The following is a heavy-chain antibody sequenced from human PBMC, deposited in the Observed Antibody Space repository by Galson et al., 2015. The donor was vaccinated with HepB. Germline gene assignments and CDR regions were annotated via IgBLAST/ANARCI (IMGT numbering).Heavy chain of an antibody. J-gene: IGHJ2*01. V-gene: IGHV1-69*04. CDR3: ARERDWYFDL. Sequence: SVKVSCKASGGTFSSYAISWVRQAPGQGLEWMGRIIPILGIANYAQKFQGRVTITADKSTSTAYMELRSLRPDDTAVYYCARERDWYFDLWGRGTLVTVSS. CDR2: IIPILGIA. CDR1: GGTFSSYA.